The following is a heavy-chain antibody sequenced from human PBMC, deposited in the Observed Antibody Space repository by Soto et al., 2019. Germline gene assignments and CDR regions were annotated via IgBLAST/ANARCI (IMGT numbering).Heavy chain of an antibody. V-gene: IGHV1-18*01. J-gene: IGHJ5*02. D-gene: IGHD3-10*01. Sequence: ASVKVSCKASGYTFTSYGISWVRQAPGQGLEWMGWISAYNGNTNYAQKLQGRVTMTTDTSTSTAYMELRSLRSDDTAVYYCARTGGFMVRGVIILNWFEPWGQGTLVTVSS. CDR2: ISAYNGNT. CDR3: ARTGGFMVRGVIILNWFEP. CDR1: GYTFTSYG.